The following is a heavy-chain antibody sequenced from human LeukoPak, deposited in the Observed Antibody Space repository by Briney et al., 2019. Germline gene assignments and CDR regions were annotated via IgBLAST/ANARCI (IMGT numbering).Heavy chain of an antibody. D-gene: IGHD6-19*01. J-gene: IGHJ4*02. CDR1: GFTFSSYA. CDR3: ARARQRIAVAGILVY. Sequence: PGRSLRLSCAASGFTFSSYAMHWVRQAPGQGLEWVAVISYDGSNKYYADPVKGRFTISRDNSKNTLYLQMNSLRAEDTAVYYCARARQRIAVAGILVYWGQGTLVTVSS. CDR2: ISYDGSNK. V-gene: IGHV3-30*04.